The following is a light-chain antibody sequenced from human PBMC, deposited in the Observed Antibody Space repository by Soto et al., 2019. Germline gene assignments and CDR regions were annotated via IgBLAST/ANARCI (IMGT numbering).Light chain of an antibody. V-gene: IGKV3-20*01. CDR3: QQYGSSPYT. J-gene: IGKJ2*01. CDR1: QSVSSSY. CDR2: AAS. Sequence: DIVLTQSPGTLSLSPGEGATLSCRASQSVSSSYLAWYQQKPGQAPRLLMFAASNRATGIPDRFSGSGSGTDFTLTISRLEPEDFAVYYCQQYGSSPYTFGQGTKLEI.